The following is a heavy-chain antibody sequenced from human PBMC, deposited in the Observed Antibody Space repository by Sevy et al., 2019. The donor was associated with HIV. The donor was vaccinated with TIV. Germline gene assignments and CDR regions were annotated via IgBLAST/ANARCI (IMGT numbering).Heavy chain of an antibody. D-gene: IGHD6-6*01. Sequence: GGSLRLSCAASGFTFSSYGMHWARQAPGKGLEWVAVIWYDGSNKYYADSVKGRFTISRDNSKNTLYLQMNSLRAEDTAVYYCARGKQLVPGAFDIWGQGTMVTVSS. J-gene: IGHJ3*02. V-gene: IGHV3-33*01. CDR3: ARGKQLVPGAFDI. CDR2: IWYDGSNK. CDR1: GFTFSSYG.